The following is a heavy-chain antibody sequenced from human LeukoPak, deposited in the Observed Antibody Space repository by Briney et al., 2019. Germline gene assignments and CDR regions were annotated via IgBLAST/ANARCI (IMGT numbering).Heavy chain of an antibody. Sequence: SETLSLTCAVYGGSFSGYYWSWIRQPPRKGLEWIGEINHSGSTNYNPSLKSRVTISLDKSENQFSLKLSSVTAADTAVYYCSRLPDPWGQGTLVTVSS. CDR1: GGSFSGYY. CDR3: SRLPDP. J-gene: IGHJ5*02. CDR2: INHSGST. V-gene: IGHV4-34*01.